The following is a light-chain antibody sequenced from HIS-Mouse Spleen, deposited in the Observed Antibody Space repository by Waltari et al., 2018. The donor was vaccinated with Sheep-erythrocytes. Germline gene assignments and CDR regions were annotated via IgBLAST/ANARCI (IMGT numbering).Light chain of an antibody. Sequence: SYVLTQPPSVSVAPGQTARITCGGTNIGSKSVHWYQQKPGQAPVLVVYADSDRPSGIPERFSGSNSGNTATLTISRVEAGDEADYYCQVWDSSSDHVVFGGGTKLTVL. CDR1: NIGSKS. V-gene: IGLV3-21*02. J-gene: IGLJ2*01. CDR2: ADS. CDR3: QVWDSSSDHVV.